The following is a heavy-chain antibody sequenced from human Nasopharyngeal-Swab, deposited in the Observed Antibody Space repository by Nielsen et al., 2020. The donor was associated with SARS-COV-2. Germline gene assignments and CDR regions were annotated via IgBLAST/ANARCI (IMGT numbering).Heavy chain of an antibody. J-gene: IGHJ6*02. D-gene: IGHD6-25*01. CDR3: ARARQASYYYGMDV. Sequence: GESLKISCAASGFTFSSYAMHWVRQAPGKGLAWVAVISYDGSNKYYADSVKGRFTISRDNSKNTLYLQMNSLRAEDTAVYYCARARQASYYYGMDVWGQGTTVTVSS. CDR1: GFTFSSYA. CDR2: ISYDGSNK. V-gene: IGHV3-30*04.